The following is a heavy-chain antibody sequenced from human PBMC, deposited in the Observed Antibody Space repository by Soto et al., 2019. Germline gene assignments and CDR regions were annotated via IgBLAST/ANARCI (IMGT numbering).Heavy chain of an antibody. CDR3: ARDRQAGF. Sequence: QVQLAQSGAEVKKPGAPVKVSCKASGYTFTNYGISWVRQAPGQGLDVMGWISTYNVNTNYAQKLQGRVTMTTDTSQSTAYMELRSLRSDDTAVYYCARDRQAGFWGQGTPVTVSS. D-gene: IGHD6-6*01. CDR2: ISTYNVNT. V-gene: IGHV1-18*01. J-gene: IGHJ4*02. CDR1: GYTFTNYG.